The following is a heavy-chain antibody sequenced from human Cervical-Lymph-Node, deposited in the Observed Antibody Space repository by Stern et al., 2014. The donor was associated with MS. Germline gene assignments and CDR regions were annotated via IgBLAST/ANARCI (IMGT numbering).Heavy chain of an antibody. D-gene: IGHD2-8*01. J-gene: IGHJ4*02. V-gene: IGHV1-18*01. CDR1: GYTFTSYG. CDR3: ATTAYCTNGVCPDFDY. CDR2: ISAYNGNT. Sequence: VQLVQSGAEVKKPGASVKVSCKASGYTFTSYGISWVRQAPGQGLEWMGWISAYNGNTNYAQKLQGRATMTTDTSTSTAYMELRSLRSDDTAVYYCATTAYCTNGVCPDFDYWGQGTLVTVSS.